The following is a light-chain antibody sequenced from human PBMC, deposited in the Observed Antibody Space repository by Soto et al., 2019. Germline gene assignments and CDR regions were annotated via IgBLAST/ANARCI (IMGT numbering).Light chain of an antibody. CDR2: RAS. Sequence: DIQMTQSPSTLSASLGDRVTITCRASRAISDWLAWYQQRPGKAPKLLIYRASRLESGVPSRFSGSGSGTEFTLTISGLQPDDFATDYGQQYNTFSFTFGQGTKLEI. J-gene: IGKJ2*01. CDR3: QQYNTFSFT. CDR1: RAISDW. V-gene: IGKV1-5*03.